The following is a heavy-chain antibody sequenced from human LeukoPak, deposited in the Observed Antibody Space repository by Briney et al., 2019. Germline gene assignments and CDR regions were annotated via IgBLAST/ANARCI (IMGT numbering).Heavy chain of an antibody. CDR1: GFTFSSYS. J-gene: IGHJ3*02. CDR3: ARGLSGAFDI. D-gene: IGHD3-3*01. V-gene: IGHV3-21*01. CDR2: ISSSSSYI. Sequence: AGGSLRLSCAASGFTFSSYSMNWARQAPGKGLEWVSSISSSSSYIYYADSVKGRFTISRDNAKNSLYLQMNSLRAEDTAVYYCARGLSGAFDIWGQGTMVTVSS.